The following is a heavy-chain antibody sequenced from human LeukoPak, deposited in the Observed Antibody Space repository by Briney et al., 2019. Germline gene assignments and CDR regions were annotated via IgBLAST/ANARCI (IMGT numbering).Heavy chain of an antibody. V-gene: IGHV4-39*01. Sequence: SETLSLTCTVSGVSISSSSYYWGWIRQPPGKGLEWIGRIYYSGSTYYNPSLKSRVTISVDTSKNQFSLKLSSVTAADTAVYYCASARGYCSSTSCSRPHYFDYWGQGTLVTVSS. CDR2: IYYSGST. CDR3: ASARGYCSSTSCSRPHYFDY. D-gene: IGHD2-2*01. J-gene: IGHJ4*02. CDR1: GVSISSSSYY.